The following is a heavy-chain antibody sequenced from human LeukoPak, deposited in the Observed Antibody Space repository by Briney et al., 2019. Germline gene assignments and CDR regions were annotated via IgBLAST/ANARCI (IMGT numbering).Heavy chain of an antibody. J-gene: IGHJ4*02. V-gene: IGHV1-69*05. CDR3: ARGSDSSGWEFDY. D-gene: IGHD6-19*01. CDR1: GGTFSSYA. Sequence: GASVTVSCKASGGTFSSYAISWVRQAPGQGLEWMGGIIPIFGTANYAQKFQGRVTITTDESTSTAYMELSSLRSEDTAVYYCARGSDSSGWEFDYWGQGTLVTVSS. CDR2: IIPIFGTA.